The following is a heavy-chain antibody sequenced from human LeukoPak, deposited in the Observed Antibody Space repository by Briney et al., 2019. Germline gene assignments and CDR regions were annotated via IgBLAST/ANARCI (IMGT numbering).Heavy chain of an antibody. J-gene: IGHJ6*03. V-gene: IGHV4-39*07. CDR1: GDSISGSNYY. CDR2: INHSGST. D-gene: IGHD5-24*01. Sequence: ASETLSLTCTVSGDSISGSNYYWSWIRQPPGKGLEWIGEINHSGSTNYNPSLKSRVTISVDTSKNQFSLKLSSVTAADTAVYYCATLRGRDGCNYRGYYYYYYMDVWGKGTTVTVSS. CDR3: ATLRGRDGCNYRGYYYYYYMDV.